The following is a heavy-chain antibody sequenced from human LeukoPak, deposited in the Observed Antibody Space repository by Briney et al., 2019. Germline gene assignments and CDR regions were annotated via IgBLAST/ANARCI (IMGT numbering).Heavy chain of an antibody. CDR1: GDSVSSNSAA. Sequence: SQTLSLTCAISGDSVSSNSAAWNCVRQSRSRGLGWQGRTYYRSKLYNDYAVSVKSRITINPDTSKNQFSLQLNSVTPEDTAVYYCARDSQAFGIAVAGPFDYWGQGTLVTVSS. V-gene: IGHV6-1*01. J-gene: IGHJ4*02. CDR2: TYYRSKLYN. D-gene: IGHD6-19*01. CDR3: ARDSQAFGIAVAGPFDY.